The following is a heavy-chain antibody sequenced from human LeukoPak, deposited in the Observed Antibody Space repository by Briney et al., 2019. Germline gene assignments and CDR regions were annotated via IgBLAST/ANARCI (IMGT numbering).Heavy chain of an antibody. CDR2: IYYSGST. D-gene: IGHD3-9*01. CDR1: GGSISSYY. V-gene: IGHV4-59*01. Sequence: PSETLSLTCTVSGGSISSYYWSWIRQPPGKGLEWIGYIYYSGSTNYNPSLKSRVTISVDTSKNQFSLKLSSVTAADTAVYYCAREREYYDILTGYYLWYFDLWGRGTLVTVSS. CDR3: AREREYYDILTGYYLWYFDL. J-gene: IGHJ2*01.